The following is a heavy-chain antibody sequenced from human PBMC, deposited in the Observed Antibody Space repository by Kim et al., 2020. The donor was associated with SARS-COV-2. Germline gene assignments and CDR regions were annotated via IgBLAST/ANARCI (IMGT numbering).Heavy chain of an antibody. CDR3: ARHVPNFVVLTTVTTAFTFDY. V-gene: IGHV4-39*01. D-gene: IGHD4-17*01. CDR2: IYYSGGT. J-gene: IGHJ4*02. CDR1: GGSISSRSYY. Sequence: SETLSLTCSVSGGSISSRSYYWGWIRQPPGKGLEWIGSIYYSGGTYYNPSLKSRVTISVDTSKNQFSLKLSSVTAADTAVYYCARHVPNFVVLTTVTTAFTFDYWGQGTLVTVSS.